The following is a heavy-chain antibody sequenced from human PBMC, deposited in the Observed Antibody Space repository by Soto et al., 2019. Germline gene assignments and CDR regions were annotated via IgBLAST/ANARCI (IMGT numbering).Heavy chain of an antibody. J-gene: IGHJ4*02. Sequence: ASVKVSCKASGYTFTGYYMHWVRQAPGQGLEWMGWINPNSGGTNYAQKFQGRVTMTRDTSISTAYMELSRLRSDDTAVYYCARDRDITMIVVDPFFDYWRQGTLVTVSS. CDR1: GYTFTGYY. CDR2: INPNSGGT. CDR3: ARDRDITMIVVDPFFDY. D-gene: IGHD3-22*01. V-gene: IGHV1-2*02.